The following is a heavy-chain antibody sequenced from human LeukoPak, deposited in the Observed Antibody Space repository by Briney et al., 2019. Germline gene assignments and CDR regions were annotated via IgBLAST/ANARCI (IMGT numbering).Heavy chain of an antibody. CDR1: GFTFSNAW. Sequence: GGSLRLSCAASGFTFSNAWMSWVRQAPGKGLEWVSSISSSSSYIYYADSVKGRFTISRDNAKNSLYLQMNSLRAEDTAVYYCARDLEVGMDVWGKGTTVTVSS. J-gene: IGHJ6*03. CDR2: ISSSSSYI. D-gene: IGHD1-1*01. V-gene: IGHV3-21*01. CDR3: ARDLEVGMDV.